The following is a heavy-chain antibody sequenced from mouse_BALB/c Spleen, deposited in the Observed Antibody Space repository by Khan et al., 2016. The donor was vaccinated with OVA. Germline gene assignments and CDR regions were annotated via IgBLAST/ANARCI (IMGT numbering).Heavy chain of an antibody. CDR2: INPTSGYT. CDR3: TRDRIDY. Sequence: VQLKESGAELAKPGASVKMSCKASGYTFTTYWMHWVKQRPGQGPEWIGYINPTSGYTDYNEKFKDRATLSADKSSSTADRQLSSLSSEDAAVYYGTRDRIDYWGQGTTLTVSS. CDR1: GYTFTTYW. J-gene: IGHJ2*01. V-gene: IGHV1-7*01.